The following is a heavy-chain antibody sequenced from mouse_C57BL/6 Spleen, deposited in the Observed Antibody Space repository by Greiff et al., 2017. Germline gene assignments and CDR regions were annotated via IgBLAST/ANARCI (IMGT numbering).Heavy chain of an antibody. V-gene: IGHV1-69*01. J-gene: IGHJ2*01. D-gene: IGHD2-2*01. CDR2: IDPSDSYT. CDR1: GYTFTSYW. CDR3: ARWAGNDVDY. Sequence: VQLQQPGAELVMPGASVKLSCKASGYTFTSYWMHWVKQRPGQGLEWIGEIDPSDSYTNYNQKFKGKSTLTVDKSSSTAYMQLSSLTSEYSAVYYCARWAGNDVDYWGQGTTLTVSS.